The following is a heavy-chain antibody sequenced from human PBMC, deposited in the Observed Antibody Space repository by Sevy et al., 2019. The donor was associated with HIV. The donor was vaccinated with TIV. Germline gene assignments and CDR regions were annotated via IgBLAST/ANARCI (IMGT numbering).Heavy chain of an antibody. CDR1: GYTFTSNY. J-gene: IGHJ6*02. V-gene: IGHV1-46*01. Sequence: ASVKVSCKASGYTFTSNYMHWVRQAPGQGLEWMGIINPSGVSASYAHKYQGRVTVTRDTSTSTVYMELSSLRSEDTAVYYCARDRAAAGKKYYYYGMDVWGQGTTVTVSS. CDR2: INPSGVSA. D-gene: IGHD6-13*01. CDR3: ARDRAAAGKKYYYYGMDV.